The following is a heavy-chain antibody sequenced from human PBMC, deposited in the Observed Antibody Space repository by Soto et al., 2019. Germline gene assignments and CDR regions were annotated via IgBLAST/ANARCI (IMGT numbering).Heavy chain of an antibody. CDR1: GGSISSGGYY. J-gene: IGHJ6*03. CDR2: IYYSGST. V-gene: IGHV4-31*03. Sequence: SETLSLTCTVSGGSISSGGYYWSWIRQHPGKGLEWIGYIYYSGSTYYNPSLKSRVTISVDTSKNQFSLKLSSVTAADTAVYYCARVPLAIFGVAGSSMDVWGKGTTVTVSS. CDR3: ARVPLAIFGVAGSSMDV. D-gene: IGHD3-3*01.